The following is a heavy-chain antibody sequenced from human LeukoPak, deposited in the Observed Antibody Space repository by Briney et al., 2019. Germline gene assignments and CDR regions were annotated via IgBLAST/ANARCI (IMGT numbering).Heavy chain of an antibody. V-gene: IGHV4-59*12. CDR1: GGSISSYY. CDR3: ARVGEGYCSSTSCYYMDV. J-gene: IGHJ6*03. Sequence: KSSETLSLTCTVSGGSISSYYWNWIRQPPGKGLEWIGYVYYSGSTNYNPSLQSRVTISVDTSKNQFSLKLSSVTAADTAVYYCARVGEGYCSSTSCYYMDVWGKGTTVTVSS. D-gene: IGHD2-2*01. CDR2: VYYSGST.